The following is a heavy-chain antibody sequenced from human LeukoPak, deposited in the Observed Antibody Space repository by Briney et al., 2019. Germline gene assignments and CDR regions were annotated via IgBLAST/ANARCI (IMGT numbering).Heavy chain of an antibody. Sequence: SETLSLTCTVSGGSISSYYWSWIRQPPGKGLEWIGYIYYSGSTNYNPSLKSRVTISVDTSKNQFSLKLSSVTAADTAVYYCARTVVSNWSDPWGQGTLVTVSS. CDR1: GGSISSYY. CDR2: IYYSGST. D-gene: IGHD3-22*01. J-gene: IGHJ5*02. CDR3: ARTVVSNWSDP. V-gene: IGHV4-59*01.